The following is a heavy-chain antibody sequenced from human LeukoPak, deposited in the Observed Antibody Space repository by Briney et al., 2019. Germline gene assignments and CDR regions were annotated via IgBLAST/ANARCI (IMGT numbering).Heavy chain of an antibody. CDR1: GFTFSSYS. Sequence: GGSLTLSCAASGFTFSSYSMNWLRQAPGKGLEWVSYISSSSSTIYYADSVKGRFTISRDNAKNSLYLQMNSLRAEDTAVYYCARRSRRGVGSSWYVSYFDYWGQGTLVTVSS. D-gene: IGHD6-13*01. J-gene: IGHJ4*02. CDR3: ARRSRRGVGSSWYVSYFDY. CDR2: ISSSSSTI. V-gene: IGHV3-48*01.